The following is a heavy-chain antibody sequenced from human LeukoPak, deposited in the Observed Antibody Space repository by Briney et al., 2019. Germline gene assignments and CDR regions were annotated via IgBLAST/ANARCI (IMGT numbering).Heavy chain of an antibody. J-gene: IGHJ4*02. CDR2: ISSGSDYI. Sequence: PGGSLRLSCATSGFTFSSYSMNWVRQAPGTGLEWVSSISSGSDYIYYADSVKGRFTISRDNAKNSLYLQMTSLRAKDTAVYYCASTNHYYGSGTYDYYFDYWGQGTLLTVS. CDR3: ASTNHYYGSGTYDYYFDY. D-gene: IGHD3-10*01. V-gene: IGHV3-21*01. CDR1: GFTFSSYS.